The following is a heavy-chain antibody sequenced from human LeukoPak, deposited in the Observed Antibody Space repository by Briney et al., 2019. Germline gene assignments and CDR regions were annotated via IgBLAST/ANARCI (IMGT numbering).Heavy chain of an antibody. V-gene: IGHV1-69*13. CDR3: AREGFPPKISDFWSGLGPYYYYGMDV. CDR1: GGTFSSYA. D-gene: IGHD3-3*01. J-gene: IGHJ6*02. CDR2: IIPIFGTA. Sequence: SVKVSCKASGGTFSSYAISWVRQAPGQGLEWMGGIIPIFGTANYAQKFQGRVTITADESTSTVCMELSSLRSEDTAVYYCAREGFPPKISDFWSGLGPYYYYGMDVWGQGTTVTVSS.